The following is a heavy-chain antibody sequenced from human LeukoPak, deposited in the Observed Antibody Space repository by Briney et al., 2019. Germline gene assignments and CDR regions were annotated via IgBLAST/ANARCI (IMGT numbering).Heavy chain of an antibody. V-gene: IGHV3-20*04. CDR2: INWNGGST. Sequence: GGSLRLSCAASGFTFDDYGMSWVRQAPGKGLEWVSGINWNGGSTGYADSVKGRFTISRDNAKNSLYLQMNSLRAEDTALYYCARVGYSSSWPNYYYYYMDVWGKGTTVTVSS. CDR3: ARVGYSSSWPNYYYYYMDV. CDR1: GFTFDDYG. D-gene: IGHD6-13*01. J-gene: IGHJ6*03.